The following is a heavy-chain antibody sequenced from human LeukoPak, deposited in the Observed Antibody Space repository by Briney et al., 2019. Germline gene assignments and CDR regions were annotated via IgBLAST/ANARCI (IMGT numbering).Heavy chain of an antibody. CDR2: ISGTNDDT. CDR1: GFIFKLFA. Sequence: GSLRLSCVGSGFIFKLFAVGWVRQAPGKGLEWVSVISGTNDDTDYADSVRGHFTISRDNSLNTLFLQMDNLRAEDTAVYYCVKTYCSITRCSPGFDSWGQGTLVTVS. D-gene: IGHD3-10*01. V-gene: IGHV3-23*01. CDR3: VKTYCSITRCSPGFDS. J-gene: IGHJ4*02.